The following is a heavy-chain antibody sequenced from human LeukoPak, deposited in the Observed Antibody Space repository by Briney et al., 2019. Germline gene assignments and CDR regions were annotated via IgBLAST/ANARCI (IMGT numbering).Heavy chain of an antibody. CDR1: GFTFSSYA. D-gene: IGHD6-19*01. Sequence: GGSLRLSCAASGFTFSSYAMHWVRQAPGKGLEWVAVISYDGSNKYYADSVKGRFTISRDNSKNTLYLQMNSLRAEDTAVYYCAKEGSGWYTPSYFDYWGQGTLVTVSS. CDR2: ISYDGSNK. J-gene: IGHJ4*02. CDR3: AKEGSGWYTPSYFDY. V-gene: IGHV3-30*04.